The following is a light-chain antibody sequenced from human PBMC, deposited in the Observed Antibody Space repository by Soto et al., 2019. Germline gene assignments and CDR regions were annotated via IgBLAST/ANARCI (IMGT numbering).Light chain of an antibody. Sequence: QSVLTQPPSVSAAPGRKVTISCSGSSSNIGNNAVSWYQQLPGTAPKLLIYDNNQRPSGIPGRFSGSKSGTSATLGITGLQTGDEADYYCGTWDSSLSSGVFGGGTKLTVL. CDR1: SSNIGNNA. J-gene: IGLJ2*01. CDR3: GTWDSSLSSGV. CDR2: DNN. V-gene: IGLV1-51*01.